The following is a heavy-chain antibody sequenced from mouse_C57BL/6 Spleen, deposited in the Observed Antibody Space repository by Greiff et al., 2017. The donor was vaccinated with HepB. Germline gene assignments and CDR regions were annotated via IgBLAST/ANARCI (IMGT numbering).Heavy chain of an antibody. J-gene: IGHJ2*01. CDR1: GYTFTSYW. CDR2: IDPSDSYT. CDR3: ARSPYYYGRNYFDY. D-gene: IGHD1-1*01. V-gene: IGHV1-69*01. Sequence: VQLQQSGAELVMPGASVKLSCKASGYTFTSYWMHWVKQRPGQGLEWIGEIDPSDSYTNYNQKFKGKSTLTVDKSSSTAYMQLSSLTSEDSAVYYCARSPYYYGRNYFDYWGQGTTLTVSS.